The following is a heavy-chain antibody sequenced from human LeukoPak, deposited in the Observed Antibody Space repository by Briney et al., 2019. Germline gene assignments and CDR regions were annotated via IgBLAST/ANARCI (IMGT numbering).Heavy chain of an antibody. CDR1: GFSLTTTGLS. D-gene: IGHD1-26*01. CDR2: IYWDGDQ. Sequence: SGPTLVKPTQTLTLTCDFSGFSLTTTGLSVGWIRQPPGKALEWLALIYWDGDQRYSPSLKSRLTITKDTSKNQVVLTMTNMDPVDTATYYCAHRPGGELHLDYWGQGTLVTVSS. CDR3: AHRPGGELHLDY. V-gene: IGHV2-5*02. J-gene: IGHJ4*02.